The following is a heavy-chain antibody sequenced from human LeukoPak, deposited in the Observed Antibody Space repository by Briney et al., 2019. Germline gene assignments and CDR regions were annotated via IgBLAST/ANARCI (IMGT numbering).Heavy chain of an antibody. CDR2: ISAYNGNT. J-gene: IGHJ4*02. CDR3: ARDSCSGGSCYVDY. CDR1: GYTFTSYG. Sequence: GASVKVSCKASGYTFTSYGISWVRQAPGQGLEWMGLISAYNGNTNYAQKLQGRVTMTTDTSTSTAYMELRSLRSDDTAVYYCARDSCSGGSCYVDYWGQGTLVTVSS. V-gene: IGHV1-18*01. D-gene: IGHD2-15*01.